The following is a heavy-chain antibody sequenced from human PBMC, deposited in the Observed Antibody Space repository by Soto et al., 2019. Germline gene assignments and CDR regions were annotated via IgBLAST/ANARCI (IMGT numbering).Heavy chain of an antibody. CDR2: ISAYNGNT. D-gene: IGHD2-2*01. J-gene: IGHJ4*02. V-gene: IGHV1-18*01. Sequence: ASVKVSCKASGYTFTSYGISWVRQAPGQGLEWMGWISAYNGNTNYAQKLQGRVTMTTDTSTSTAYMELRSLRSDDTAVYYCARGTWDCSSTSCYLGMSDYWGQGTLVTVSS. CDR1: GYTFTSYG. CDR3: ARGTWDCSSTSCYLGMSDY.